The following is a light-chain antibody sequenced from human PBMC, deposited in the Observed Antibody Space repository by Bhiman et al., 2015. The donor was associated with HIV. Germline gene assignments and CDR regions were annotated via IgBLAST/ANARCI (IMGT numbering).Light chain of an antibody. CDR2: EVR. Sequence: QSALTQPASVSGSPGQSITMSCTGSSSDIGSYNFVSWYQQHPGKVPKLMIYEVRKRPSGVSNRFSGSESGNTASLTISGLQAEDEADYYCTSYTVTASFVFGGATKVTVL. CDR1: SSDIGSYNF. V-gene: IGLV2-14*02. J-gene: IGLJ1*01. CDR3: TSYTVTASFV.